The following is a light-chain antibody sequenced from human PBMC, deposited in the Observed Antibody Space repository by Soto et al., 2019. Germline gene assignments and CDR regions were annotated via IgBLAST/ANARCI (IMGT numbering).Light chain of an antibody. CDR1: QSNGNS. CDR2: AAS. J-gene: IGKJ3*01. CDR3: QQSYRTPPFT. Sequence: DIQVTQSPSSLSASVGDRITIACRASQSNGNSLNWYQQKPGKAPQLLIYAASSLQSGVPSRFSGSGSGTDFTLTITGLQTVDFATYYCQQSYRTPPFTFGPGTRVDFK. V-gene: IGKV1-39*01.